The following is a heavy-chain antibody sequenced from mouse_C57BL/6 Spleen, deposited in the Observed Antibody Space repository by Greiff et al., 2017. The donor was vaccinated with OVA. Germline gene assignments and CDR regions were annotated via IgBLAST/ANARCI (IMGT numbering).Heavy chain of an antibody. CDR2: IQPNSGST. D-gene: IGHD2-1*01. Sequence: QVQLQQPGAELVKPGASVKLSCKASGYTFTSYWMHWVKQRPGQGLEWIGMIQPNSGSTNYNEKFKSKATVTVDKSSSTAYMQLSSLTSEDSAVYYCAGGGNYVPRFDVWGTGTTVTVSS. CDR3: AGGGNYVPRFDV. J-gene: IGHJ1*03. V-gene: IGHV1-64*01. CDR1: GYTFTSYW.